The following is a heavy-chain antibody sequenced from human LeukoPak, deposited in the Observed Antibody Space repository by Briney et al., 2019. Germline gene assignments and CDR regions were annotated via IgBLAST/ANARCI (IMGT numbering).Heavy chain of an antibody. Sequence: ASVKVSCKASGYTFTSYGISWVRQAPGQGLEWMGWISAYNGNTNYAQKLQGRVTMTEDTSTDTAYMEVSSLRSEDTAVYYCATEYRGSYKPYVYWGQGTLVTVSS. CDR2: ISAYNGNT. V-gene: IGHV1-18*01. CDR3: ATEYRGSYKPYVY. CDR1: GYTFTSYG. D-gene: IGHD1-26*01. J-gene: IGHJ4*02.